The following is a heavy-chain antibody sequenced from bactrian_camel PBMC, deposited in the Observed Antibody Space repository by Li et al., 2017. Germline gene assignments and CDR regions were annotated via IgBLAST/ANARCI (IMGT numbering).Heavy chain of an antibody. J-gene: IGHJ4*01. CDR2: IGNDGST. CDR3: AADEGPKFPEPCSVAADTFE. D-gene: IGHD2*01. V-gene: IGHV3S55*01. CDR1: VPLFSRYC. Sequence: HVQLAESGGGSVQAGGSVRLSCAVSVPLFSRYCMGWYRQTPENGCELVSSIGNDGSTYYVDSVKGRFTISQDIAKNTIYLRMDNLRAEDTAVYYCAADEGPKFPEPCSVAADTFEWGRGTQVTVS.